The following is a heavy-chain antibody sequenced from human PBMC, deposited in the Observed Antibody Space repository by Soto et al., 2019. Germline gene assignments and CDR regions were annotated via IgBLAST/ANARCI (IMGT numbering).Heavy chain of an antibody. CDR3: ARDSAGTTSYDYYYYGMDV. CDR1: GYTFTSYA. CDR2: INAGNGNT. Sequence: ASVKVSCKASGYTFTSYAMHWVRQAPGQRLEWMGWINAGNGNTKYSQKFQGRVTITRDTSASTAYMELSSLRSEDTAVCYCARDSAGTTSYDYYYYGMDVWGQGTTVTVCS. D-gene: IGHD1-7*01. V-gene: IGHV1-3*01. J-gene: IGHJ6*02.